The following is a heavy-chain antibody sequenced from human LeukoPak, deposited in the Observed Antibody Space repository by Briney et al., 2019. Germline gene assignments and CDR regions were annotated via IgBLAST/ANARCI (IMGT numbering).Heavy chain of an antibody. Sequence: GGSLRLSCAASGFTLRSYTMNWVRQAPGKGLEWVSSIGISSNKIYYADSVKGRFIISRDNAKNSLYLQINSLRAEDMALYYCAKARGSTLSYYYMDVWGKGTTVTVSS. CDR1: GFTLRSYT. D-gene: IGHD6-13*01. CDR2: IGISSNKI. V-gene: IGHV3-21*04. CDR3: AKARGSTLSYYYMDV. J-gene: IGHJ6*03.